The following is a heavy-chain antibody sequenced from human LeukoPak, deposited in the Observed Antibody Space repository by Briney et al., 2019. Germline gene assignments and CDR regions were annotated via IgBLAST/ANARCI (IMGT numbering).Heavy chain of an antibody. V-gene: IGHV1-69*04. J-gene: IGHJ6*03. CDR1: GGTFSSYA. CDR2: IIPILGIA. Sequence: ASVKVSCKASGGTFSSYAISWVRQAPGQGLEWMGRIIPILGIANYAQKFQGRVTITADKSTSTAYMELSSLRSEDTAVYYCARGNRSSPRSWYYYMDVWGKGTTVTVSS. D-gene: IGHD6-6*01. CDR3: ARGNRSSPRSWYYYMDV.